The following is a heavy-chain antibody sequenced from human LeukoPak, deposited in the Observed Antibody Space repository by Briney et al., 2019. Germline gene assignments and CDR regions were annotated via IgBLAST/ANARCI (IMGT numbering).Heavy chain of an antibody. CDR3: AKSHASIWNVYDY. V-gene: IGHV3-23*01. D-gene: IGHD6-13*01. Sequence: GGSLRLSCAASGFTFSGYAMSWVRLAPGEGLEWVSAITAGGDSTYYAESVKGRFTFSRDNLKNMVFLQMSTLRAEDTAIYYCAKSHASIWNVYDYWGQGTLVTVSS. CDR2: ITAGGDST. J-gene: IGHJ4*02. CDR1: GFTFSGYA.